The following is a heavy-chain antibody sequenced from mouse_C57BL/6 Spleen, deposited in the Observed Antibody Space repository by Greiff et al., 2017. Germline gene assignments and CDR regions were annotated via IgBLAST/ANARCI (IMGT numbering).Heavy chain of an antibody. J-gene: IGHJ3*01. CDR1: GFNIKDYY. Sequence: VQLQQSGAELVKPGASVKLSCTASGFNIKDYYMHWVKQRTEQGLEWIGRIDPEDGETKYAPKFQGKATITADTSSNTAYLPLSSLTSEDTAVYYCAVYYGYTWFAYWGQGTLVTVSA. V-gene: IGHV14-2*01. CDR2: IDPEDGET. CDR3: AVYYGYTWFAY. D-gene: IGHD2-2*01.